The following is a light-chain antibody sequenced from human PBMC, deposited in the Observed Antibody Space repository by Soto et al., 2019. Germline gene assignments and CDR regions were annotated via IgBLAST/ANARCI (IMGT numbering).Light chain of an antibody. CDR3: MQGTHWPLT. Sequence: VVMPQSPLSLPVTLGQPASISCRSSQSLVNVVGNTTLNWFRQRPGQSPRRLFYKVSNRDSGVPDRFSGSGSGIDFTLKISRVEAEDVGVYYCMQGTHWPLTFGGGTKVEIK. V-gene: IGKV2-30*01. CDR1: QSLVNVVGNTT. J-gene: IGKJ4*01. CDR2: KVS.